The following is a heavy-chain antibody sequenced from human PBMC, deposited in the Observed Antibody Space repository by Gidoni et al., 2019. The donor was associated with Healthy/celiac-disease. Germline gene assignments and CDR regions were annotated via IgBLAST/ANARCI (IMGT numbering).Heavy chain of an antibody. D-gene: IGHD2-21*02. CDR2: IWYDGSNK. V-gene: IGHV3-33*01. Sequence: QVQLVEYGGGVVQPGRSLRRSCAASGFPLSSYGMHWVRQAPGKGLGWVAVIWYDGSNKYYADSVKCRFTISRDNSKNTLYLQMNSLRAEDTAVYYCATLGPYGGNLWGDFDYWGQGTLVTVSS. CDR3: ATLGPYGGNLWGDFDY. CDR1: GFPLSSYG. J-gene: IGHJ4*02.